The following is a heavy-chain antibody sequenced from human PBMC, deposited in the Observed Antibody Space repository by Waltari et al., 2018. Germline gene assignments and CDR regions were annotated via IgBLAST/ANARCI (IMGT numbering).Heavy chain of an antibody. V-gene: IGHV3-74*01. CDR2: IKPDGTST. Sequence: EVQLVESGGGLVHPGGSLRLSCEASGFTFSTFWMHWVRHLPGKGLVWGSHIKPDGTSTDYGDSVEGRFTISRDNAKNTLYLQMNSLRAEDTAVYYCARERVGSMTTKRFDYWGQGTLVIVSS. J-gene: IGHJ4*02. CDR1: GFTFSTFW. D-gene: IGHD1-26*01. CDR3: ARERVGSMTTKRFDY.